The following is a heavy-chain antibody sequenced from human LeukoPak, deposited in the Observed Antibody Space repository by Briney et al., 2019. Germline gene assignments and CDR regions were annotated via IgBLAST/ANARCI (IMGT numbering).Heavy chain of an antibody. J-gene: IGHJ4*02. V-gene: IGHV3-64*01. CDR3: AGQATRIAAAGTSIDY. CDR2: ISSNGGST. Sequence: GGSLRLSCAASGFTFSSYAMHWVRQAPGKGLEYVSAISSNGGSTYYANSVKGRFTISRDNSKNTLYLQMGSLRAEDTAVYYCAGQATRIAAAGTSIDYWGQGTLVTVSS. CDR1: GFTFSSYA. D-gene: IGHD6-13*01.